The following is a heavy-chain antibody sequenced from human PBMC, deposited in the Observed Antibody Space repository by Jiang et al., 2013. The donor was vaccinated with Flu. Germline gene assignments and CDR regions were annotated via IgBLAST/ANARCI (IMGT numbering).Heavy chain of an antibody. J-gene: IGHJ6*03. CDR3: ASPPPDGRLGYWYYHMDV. D-gene: IGHD5-24*01. Sequence: EVKKPGSSVKVSCKASGDRFSSYAISWVRQAPGQGLEWMGGIIPIYGTTNYAQNFRGRVTITADESTGTAYMELSSLRSDDTAVYYCASPPPDGRLGYWYYHMDVWGKGTTVTVSS. CDR2: IIPIYGTT. CDR1: GDRFSSYA. V-gene: IGHV1-69*01.